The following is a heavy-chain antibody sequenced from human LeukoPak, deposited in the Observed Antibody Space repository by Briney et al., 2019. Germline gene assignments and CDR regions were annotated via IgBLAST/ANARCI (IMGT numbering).Heavy chain of an antibody. D-gene: IGHD3-22*01. CDR1: GGSISSYY. CDR2: IYYRGST. CDR3: ARGSLDDRSGYYADY. Sequence: SETLSLTCTVSGGSISSYYWSWIRQPPGKGLEWIGYIYYRGSTNYNPSLKSRVTISVDTSKNQFSLKLSSVTAADTAVYYCARGSLDDRSGYYADYWGPGTLVTVSS. J-gene: IGHJ4*02. V-gene: IGHV4-59*12.